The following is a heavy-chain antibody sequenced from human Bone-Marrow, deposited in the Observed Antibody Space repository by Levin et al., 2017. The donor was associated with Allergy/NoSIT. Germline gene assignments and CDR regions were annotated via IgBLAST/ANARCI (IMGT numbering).Heavy chain of an antibody. Sequence: SETLSLTCTVSGGSVNNYYWSWIRQSPGKGLEWIGYIYYSGSTKYNPSLKSRLTISVDTSKNQFSLKLNSVTAADTAVYYCARTKLRDGGHDYDYYYYMDVWGKGTTVTVSS. CDR3: ARTKLRDGGHDYDYYYYMDV. D-gene: IGHD5-24*01. CDR2: IYYSGST. J-gene: IGHJ6*03. V-gene: IGHV4-59*02. CDR1: GGSVNNYY.